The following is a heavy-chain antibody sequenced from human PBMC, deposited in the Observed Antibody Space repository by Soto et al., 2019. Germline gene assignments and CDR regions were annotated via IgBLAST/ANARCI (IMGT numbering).Heavy chain of an antibody. J-gene: IGHJ3*01. D-gene: IGHD6-19*01. Sequence: SRALSRTCASSGDSVSSNSAAWIWIRQSPSRGLEGLGMTYYRSKWKNDYALSLRSRLTITQDTSKNQFTLHRNAVTPEDTAVYYCARDVAPVAGSLGDDFDVWGQGTRDTVTS. V-gene: IGHV6-1*01. CDR2: TYYRSKWKN. CDR3: ARDVAPVAGSLGDDFDV. CDR1: GDSVSSNSAA.